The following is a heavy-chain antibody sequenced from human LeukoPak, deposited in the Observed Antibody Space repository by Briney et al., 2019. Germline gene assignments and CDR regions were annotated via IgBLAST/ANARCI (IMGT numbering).Heavy chain of an antibody. J-gene: IGHJ4*02. Sequence: SQTLSFTCAVSGGSISSGGYSWSWIRQPPGKGLEWIGYIYHSGSTYYNPSLKSRVTISVDRSKNQFSLKLSSVTAADTAVYYCARAYDSSGYYSNFDYWGQGTLVTVSS. CDR1: GGSISSGGYS. CDR2: IYHSGST. V-gene: IGHV4-30-2*01. CDR3: ARAYDSSGYYSNFDY. D-gene: IGHD3-22*01.